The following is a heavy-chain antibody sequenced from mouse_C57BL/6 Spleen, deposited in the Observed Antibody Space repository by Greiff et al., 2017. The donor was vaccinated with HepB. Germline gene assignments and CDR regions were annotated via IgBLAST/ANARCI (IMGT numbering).Heavy chain of an antibody. V-gene: IGHV1-82*01. D-gene: IGHD4-1*01. J-gene: IGHJ2*01. CDR1: GYAFSSSW. Sequence: QVQLQQSGPELVKPGASVKISCKASGYAFSSSWMNWVKQRPGKGLEWIGRIYPGDGDTNYNGKFKGKATLTADKSSSTAYMQLSSLTSEDSAVYFCAREQTVLDYWGQGTTLTVSS. CDR3: AREQTVLDY. CDR2: IYPGDGDT.